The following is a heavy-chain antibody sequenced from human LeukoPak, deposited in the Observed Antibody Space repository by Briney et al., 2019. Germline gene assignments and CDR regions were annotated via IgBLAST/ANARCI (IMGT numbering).Heavy chain of an antibody. CDR2: IYSGGST. V-gene: IGHV3-53*01. Sequence: TGGSLRLSCAASGFTVSSNYMSWVRQPPGKGLEWVSLIYSGGSTYYADSVKGRFTISRDDPHNTLYLQMNSLRAEDTAVYFCARGGVDYYGSGTYYLMYYFDYWGQGALVTVSS. D-gene: IGHD3-10*01. CDR1: GFTVSSNY. J-gene: IGHJ4*02. CDR3: ARGGVDYYGSGTYYLMYYFDY.